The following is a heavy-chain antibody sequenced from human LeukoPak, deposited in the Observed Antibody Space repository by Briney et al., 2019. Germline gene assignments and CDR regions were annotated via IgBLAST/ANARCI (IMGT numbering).Heavy chain of an antibody. CDR2: ISAYNGNT. CDR1: GYTFTSYG. V-gene: IGHV1-18*01. D-gene: IGHD3-10*01. J-gene: IGHJ5*02. CDR3: ARDLITMVRGVIRFDP. Sequence: ASVKVSCKASGYTFTSYGISWVRQAPGQGLEWMGWISAYNGNTNYAQKLQGRVTMTTDTSTSTAYMELRSLRSDDTAVYYCARDLITMVRGVIRFDPWGQRTLVTVSS.